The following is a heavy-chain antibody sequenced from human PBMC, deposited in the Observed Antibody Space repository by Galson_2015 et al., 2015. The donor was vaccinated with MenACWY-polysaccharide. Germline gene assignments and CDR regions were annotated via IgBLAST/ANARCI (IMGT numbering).Heavy chain of an antibody. CDR3: TKAGAKYCSGSSCYFNWFDP. D-gene: IGHD2-15*01. CDR1: GFSFSTYW. V-gene: IGHV3-74*01. Sequence: SLRLSCAASGFSFSTYWMHWVRHAPGKGLVWVSRINADGSATDYADSVRGRFTISRDNAKNTLYLEMNSLRAEDTAVYYCTKAGAKYCSGSSCYFNWFDPWGQRALVTVSS. J-gene: IGHJ5*02. CDR2: INADGSAT.